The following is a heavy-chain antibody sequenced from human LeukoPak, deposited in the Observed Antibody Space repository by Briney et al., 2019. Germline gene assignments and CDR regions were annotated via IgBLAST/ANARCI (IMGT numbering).Heavy chain of an antibody. V-gene: IGHV3-23*01. J-gene: IGHJ4*02. CDR2: ISGSGGST. CDR1: GFTFSSYA. Sequence: GGSLRLSCAASGFTFSSYAMSWVRQAPGKGLEWVSAISGSGGSTYYADSVKGRFTISRDNSKNTLYLQMNSLRAEDTALYHCARWSHSSGYYYANWGQGTLVTVSS. CDR3: ARWSHSSGYYYAN. D-gene: IGHD3-22*01.